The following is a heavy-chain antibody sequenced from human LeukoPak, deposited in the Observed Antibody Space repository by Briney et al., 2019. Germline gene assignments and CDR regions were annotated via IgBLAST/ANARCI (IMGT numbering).Heavy chain of an antibody. Sequence: RTSETLSLTCNVSGGAVSSGSYYWSWIRQPPGKGLEWLGTILYTRSAYYNPSLKSRVTISVNTSKNQFSLKLSSVTAAEAAVYYCARRGGYYGPGKTYWFDPWGQGTLVTVSS. CDR1: GGAVSSGSYY. CDR3: ARRGGYYGPGKTYWFDP. D-gene: IGHD3-10*01. J-gene: IGHJ5*02. CDR2: ILYTRSA. V-gene: IGHV4-39*01.